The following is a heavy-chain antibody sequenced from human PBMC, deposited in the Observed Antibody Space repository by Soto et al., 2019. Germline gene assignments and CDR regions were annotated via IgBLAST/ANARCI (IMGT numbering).Heavy chain of an antibody. J-gene: IGHJ5*02. CDR2: ISSSSSYI. D-gene: IGHD2-2*01. CDR3: ARSACTSTSCYVVWFDP. Sequence: EVQLVESGGGLVKPGGSLRLSCAASGFSFSNYGMNWVRQAPGKGLEWVSSISSSSSYISYEDSVKGRFTISRDNAKNSGYLQMNSLRAEDTAVYYSARSACTSTSCYVVWFDPWGQGTLVTVSS. V-gene: IGHV3-21*01. CDR1: GFSFSNYG.